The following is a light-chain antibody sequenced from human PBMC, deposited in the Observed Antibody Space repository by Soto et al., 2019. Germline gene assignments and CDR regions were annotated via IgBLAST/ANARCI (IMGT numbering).Light chain of an antibody. Sequence: QSVLTQPPSASGTPGQRVTISCSGSSSNIGSNYVYWYQQLPGTAPKLLIYRNNQRPSGGPDRLSGAKSGTSASLAISGRRSEDEADYYCAAWDDSLSVLVFGGGTKLTVL. J-gene: IGLJ3*02. CDR1: SSNIGSNY. CDR2: RNN. CDR3: AAWDDSLSVLV. V-gene: IGLV1-47*01.